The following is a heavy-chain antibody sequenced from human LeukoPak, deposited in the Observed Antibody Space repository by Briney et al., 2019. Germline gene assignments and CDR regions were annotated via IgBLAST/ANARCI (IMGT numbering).Heavy chain of an antibody. CDR1: GFSFSSYW. CDR2: IKQEGSEK. CDR3: ATTVMGS. V-gene: IGHV3-7*01. D-gene: IGHD4-17*01. Sequence: GGSLRLSCAASGFSFSSYWMTWVRQAPGKGLEWVANIKQEGSEKYYVDSVKGRFTISRDNTKNSLFLQMNSLRAEDTAIYYCATTVMGSWGQEPWSPSPQ. J-gene: IGHJ5*01.